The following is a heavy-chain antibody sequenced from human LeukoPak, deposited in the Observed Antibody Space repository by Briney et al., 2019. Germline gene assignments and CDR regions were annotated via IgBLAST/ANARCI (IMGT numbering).Heavy chain of an antibody. D-gene: IGHD3-22*01. V-gene: IGHV3-33*01. CDR3: ARDHYYDSSGYDY. Sequence: PGGSLRLSCAASGFTFSSYGMHWVRQAPGKGLEWVAVIWYDGSNKYYADSVKGRFTISRDNSKNTLYLQMNSLRAEYTAVYYCARDHYYDSSGYDYWGQGTLVTVSS. J-gene: IGHJ4*02. CDR2: IWYDGSNK. CDR1: GFTFSSYG.